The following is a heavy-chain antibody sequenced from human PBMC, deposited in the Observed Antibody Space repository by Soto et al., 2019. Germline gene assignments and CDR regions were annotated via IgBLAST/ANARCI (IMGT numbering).Heavy chain of an antibody. CDR2: FYPGDSDT. J-gene: IGHJ4*02. D-gene: IGHD6-6*01. CDR1: GYYFPSYW. CDR3: ATQGNRPEGFDY. V-gene: IGHV5-51*01. Sequence: SLNSSGKGSGYYFPSYWIGWVRQMPGKGLEWMGIFYPGDSDTRYSPSFQGQVTISADRSISTAYLQWSSLKPSDTAMYYCATQGNRPEGFDYCSQGTAVTVSS.